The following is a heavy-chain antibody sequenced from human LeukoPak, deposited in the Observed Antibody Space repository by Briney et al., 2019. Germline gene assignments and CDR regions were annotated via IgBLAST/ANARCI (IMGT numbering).Heavy chain of an antibody. J-gene: IGHJ4*02. V-gene: IGHV1-8*01. D-gene: IGHD6-13*01. CDR2: MNPNSGNT. CDR1: GHTFTSYD. CDR3: ARLYSSSWYRVDDY. Sequence: ASVKVSCKASGHTFTSYDINWVRQATGQGPEWMGWMNPNSGNTGYAQKLQGRVTLTTDTSTSTAYMELRSLRSDDTAVYYCARLYSSSWYRVDDYWGQGTLVTVSS.